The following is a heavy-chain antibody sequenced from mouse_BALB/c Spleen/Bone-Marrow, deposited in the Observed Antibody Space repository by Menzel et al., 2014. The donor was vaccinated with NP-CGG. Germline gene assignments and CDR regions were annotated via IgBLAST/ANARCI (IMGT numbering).Heavy chain of an antibody. J-gene: IGHJ4*01. V-gene: IGHV1-54*01. CDR1: GYAFTNYL. CDR2: INPGSGGT. D-gene: IGHD4-1*01. CDR3: ARCLTGTSAMDY. Sequence: LQESGAELVRPGTSVKVSCKASGYAFTNYLIEWVKQRPGQGLEWIGVINPGSGGTNYNEKFKAKATPTADKSSSTAYMQLSSLTSDDSAVYFCARCLTGTSAMDYWGQGTSVTVSS.